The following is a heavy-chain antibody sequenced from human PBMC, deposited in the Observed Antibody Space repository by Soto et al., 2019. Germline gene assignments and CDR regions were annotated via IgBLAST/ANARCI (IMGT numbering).Heavy chain of an antibody. CDR2: MNPNSGNT. D-gene: IGHD2-15*01. Sequence: QVQLVQSGAEVKKPGASVKVSCKASGYTFTSYDINWVRQATGQGLEWMGWMNPNSGNTGYAQKFQGRVTMTRNTSISTAYMELSSLRSEDTAVYYCARGKPGLTTHCSGGSCYSHYYYYGMDVWGQGTTVTVSS. CDR1: GYTFTSYD. J-gene: IGHJ6*02. V-gene: IGHV1-8*01. CDR3: ARGKPGLTTHCSGGSCYSHYYYYGMDV.